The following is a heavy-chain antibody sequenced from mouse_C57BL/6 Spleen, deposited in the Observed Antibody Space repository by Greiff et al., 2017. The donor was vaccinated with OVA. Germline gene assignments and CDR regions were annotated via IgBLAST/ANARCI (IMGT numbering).Heavy chain of an antibody. CDR1: GYTFTSYG. D-gene: IGHD1-1*01. CDR2: IYPRSGNT. CDR3: ANYGSSGDYAMDY. Sequence: VMLVESGAELARPGASVKLSCKASGYTFTSYGISWVKQRTGQGLEWIGEIYPRSGNTYYNEKFKGKATLTADKSSSTAYMELRSLTSEDSAVYFCANYGSSGDYAMDYWGQGTSVTVSS. J-gene: IGHJ4*01. V-gene: IGHV1-81*01.